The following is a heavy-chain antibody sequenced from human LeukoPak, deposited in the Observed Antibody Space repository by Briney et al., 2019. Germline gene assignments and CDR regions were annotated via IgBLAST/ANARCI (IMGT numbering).Heavy chain of an antibody. V-gene: IGHV3-23*01. Sequence: PGGSLRLSCAASGFTFSSYAMSWVRQAPGKGLEWVSAISGSGGSTYYADSVKGRFTISRDNSKNTLYLQMNSLRAEDTAVYYCAKDGENCTNGVCYNWFDPWAREPWSPSPQ. CDR2: ISGSGGST. CDR1: GFTFSSYA. J-gene: IGHJ5*02. CDR3: AKDGENCTNGVCYNWFDP. D-gene: IGHD2-8*01.